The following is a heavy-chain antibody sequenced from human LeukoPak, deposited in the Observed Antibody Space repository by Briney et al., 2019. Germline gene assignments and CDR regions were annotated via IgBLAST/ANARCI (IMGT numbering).Heavy chain of an antibody. V-gene: IGHV3-30*02. D-gene: IGHD2-2*03. CDR1: GFTFSSYG. CDR2: IRYDGSNK. CDR3: AKDPLDIVVVPAANMGEYFQH. Sequence: GGSLRLSCAASGFTFSSYGMHWVRQAPGKGLEWVAFIRYDGSNKYYADSVKGRFTISRDNSKNTLYLQMNSLRAEDTAVYYCAKDPLDIVVVPAANMGEYFQHWGQGTLVTVSS. J-gene: IGHJ1*01.